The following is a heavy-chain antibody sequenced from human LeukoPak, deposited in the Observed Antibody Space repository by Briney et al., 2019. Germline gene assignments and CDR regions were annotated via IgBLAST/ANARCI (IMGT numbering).Heavy chain of an antibody. Sequence: GASVKVSCKASGYTFTGYYMHWVRQAPGQGLEWMGRINPNSGGTNYAQKFQGRVTMTRDTSISTAYMELSRLRSDDTAVYYCARDAGYDFWSGYADAFDIWGQGTMVTVSS. V-gene: IGHV1-2*06. CDR3: ARDAGYDFWSGYADAFDI. D-gene: IGHD3-3*01. CDR1: GYTFTGYY. CDR2: INPNSGGT. J-gene: IGHJ3*02.